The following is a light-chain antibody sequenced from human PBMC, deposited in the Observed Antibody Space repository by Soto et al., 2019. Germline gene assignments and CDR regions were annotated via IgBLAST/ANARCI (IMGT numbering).Light chain of an antibody. CDR1: QRFNSLY. Sequence: DIVMTQSPGTLSLSPGERDTLSCRASQRFNSLYLAWYQQKPGQAPRLLIYGASSRATGIPDRFSGSGSGTDFTLTISRLEHEDFAVYYCHQYDRWTFGQGTKVDI. V-gene: IGKV3-20*01. CDR3: HQYDRWT. CDR2: GAS. J-gene: IGKJ1*01.